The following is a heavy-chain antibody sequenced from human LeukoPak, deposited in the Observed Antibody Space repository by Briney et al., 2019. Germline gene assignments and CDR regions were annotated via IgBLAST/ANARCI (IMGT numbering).Heavy chain of an antibody. CDR2: IYTSGST. D-gene: IGHD6-13*01. V-gene: IGHV4-61*02. CDR3: ARCYSRTIDY. Sequence: SGTLSLTCTVSGGSISSGSYYWSWIRQPAGKGLEWIGRIYTSGSTNYNPSLKSRVTISVDTSKNQFSLKLSSVTAADTAVYYCARCYSRTIDYWGQGTLVTVSS. CDR1: GGSISSGSYY. J-gene: IGHJ4*02.